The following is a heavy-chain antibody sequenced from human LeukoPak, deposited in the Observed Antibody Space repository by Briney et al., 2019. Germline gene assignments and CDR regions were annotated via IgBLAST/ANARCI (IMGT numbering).Heavy chain of an antibody. CDR2: INPNSGGT. CDR3: ARGGLETATIRNWFDP. D-gene: IGHD5-24*01. CDR1: GDTFTGYY. J-gene: IGHJ5*02. Sequence: ASVKVSCKASGDTFTGYYMHWVRQAPGQGLEWMGRINPNSGGTNYAQKFQGRVTMTRDTSISTAYMELSRLRSDDTAVYYCARGGLETATIRNWFDPWGQGTLVTVSS. V-gene: IGHV1-2*06.